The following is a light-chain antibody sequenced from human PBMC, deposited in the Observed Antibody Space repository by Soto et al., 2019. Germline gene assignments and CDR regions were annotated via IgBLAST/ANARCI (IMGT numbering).Light chain of an antibody. Sequence: QSVLTQPPSVSGAPGQRVTISCTGSSSNIGAGYDVHWYQQLPGTAPKLLIYGNSNRPSGVPDRFSGSKSVTSASLAITGLEAEDDADYYCQSYDSSLSVVFGTGNQLNV. CDR1: SSNIGAGYD. V-gene: IGLV1-40*01. J-gene: IGLJ2*01. CDR2: GNS. CDR3: QSYDSSLSVV.